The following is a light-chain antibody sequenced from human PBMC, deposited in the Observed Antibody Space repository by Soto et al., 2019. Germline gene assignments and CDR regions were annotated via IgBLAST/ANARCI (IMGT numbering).Light chain of an antibody. CDR1: QDIKNY. V-gene: IGKV1-33*01. Sequence: DIQMTQSPSSLSASVGDRVTITCQASQDIKNYLNWYQQKPGKAPNLLIYDASKLKTGVQSRFSGSGSGTHFTFTISSLQPEDIATYYCQHYDHLPPLSFGGGTKVEIK. J-gene: IGKJ4*01. CDR2: DAS. CDR3: QHYDHLPPLS.